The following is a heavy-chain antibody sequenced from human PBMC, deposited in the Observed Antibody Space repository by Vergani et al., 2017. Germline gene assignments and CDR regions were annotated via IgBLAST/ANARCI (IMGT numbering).Heavy chain of an antibody. J-gene: IGHJ2*01. D-gene: IGHD2/OR15-2a*01. CDR2: ISFDGTNE. CDR1: GFALNRHA. CDR3: VRLPIGPWNFDL. V-gene: IGHV3-30-3*01. Sequence: QVQLVESGGGVVQPGTSLRLSCVVSGFALNRHAMYWVRQAPGKGLEWVVGISFDGTNEYYPDLVKGRFTISRDNTKTSLSLQMSGLRVEDTAVYYCVRLPIGPWNFDLWGRGTLITVSS.